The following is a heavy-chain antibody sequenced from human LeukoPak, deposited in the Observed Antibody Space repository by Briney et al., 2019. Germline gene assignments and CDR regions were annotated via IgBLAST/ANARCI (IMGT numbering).Heavy chain of an antibody. J-gene: IGHJ3*02. Sequence: ASVKVSCKASGYTFSDYYFHWVRQAPGQGPEWMGWINPNTGGTNYAQKFLGRVTMTRDTSISTVYMELSRLRSDDTAVYYCARVRHYGSGTFLWAPSFDIWGQGTTVTVSS. CDR1: GYTFSDYY. D-gene: IGHD3-10*01. CDR2: INPNTGGT. V-gene: IGHV1-2*02. CDR3: ARVRHYGSGTFLWAPSFDI.